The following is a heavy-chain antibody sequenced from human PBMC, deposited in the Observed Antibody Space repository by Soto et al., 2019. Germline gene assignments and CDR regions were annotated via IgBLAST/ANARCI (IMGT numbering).Heavy chain of an antibody. CDR1: GFTFSSYW. CDR2: INNDGSTT. J-gene: IGHJ4*02. CDR3: ARIAATDY. Sequence: PGGSLRLSCAASGFTFSSYWMHWVRQAPGKGLVWVSRINNDGSTTNYADSVKGRFTISRDNAKNTLYLQMNSLRVEDTAVYYCARIAATDYWGQGTLVTVSS. V-gene: IGHV3-74*01. D-gene: IGHD2-15*01.